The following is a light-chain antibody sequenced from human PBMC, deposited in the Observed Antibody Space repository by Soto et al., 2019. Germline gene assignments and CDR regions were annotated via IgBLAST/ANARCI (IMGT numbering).Light chain of an antibody. V-gene: IGKV2D-29*01. CDR2: EVS. CDR3: MQSLQLPLT. CDR1: QSLLDSDGKTF. J-gene: IGKJ4*01. Sequence: DIVMTQTPLSLSVTPGQPASISCKSSQSLLDSDGKTFLYWYVHKPGHPPQLLIYEVSNRFAGVPDRFSGSGSEIDFTLQISRVEADDVGMYYCMQSLQLPLTFGGGTRVDIK.